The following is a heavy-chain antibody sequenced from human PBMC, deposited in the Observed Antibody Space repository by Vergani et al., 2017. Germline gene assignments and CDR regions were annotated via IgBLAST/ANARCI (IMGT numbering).Heavy chain of an antibody. V-gene: IGHV3-23*01. D-gene: IGHD3-22*01. Sequence: EVQLLESGGNLIQPGGSLRLSCGASGFTFSSYAMTWVRLAPGKGLQWVSAISGSGGNTFYTDSVKGRFTISRDNSKNTLYLQMNSLRAEDTAVYYCANLPDYYYDSSGYYPVSDYWGQGTLVTVSS. J-gene: IGHJ4*02. CDR1: GFTFSSYA. CDR2: ISGSGGNT. CDR3: ANLPDYYYDSSGYYPVSDY.